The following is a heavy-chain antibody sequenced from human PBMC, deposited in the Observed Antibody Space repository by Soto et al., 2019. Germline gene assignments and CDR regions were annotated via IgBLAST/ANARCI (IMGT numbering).Heavy chain of an antibody. V-gene: IGHV4-59*01. CDR1: GGSISSYY. CDR3: ARGRWYLDYFDY. CDR2: IYYSVST. D-gene: IGHD2-15*01. J-gene: IGHJ4*02. Sequence: SETLSLTCTVSGGSISSYYWSWIRQPPGKGLEWIGYIYYSVSTNYNPSLKSRVTISVDTSKNQFSLKLSSVTAADTAVYYCARGRWYLDYFDYWGQGTLVTVSS.